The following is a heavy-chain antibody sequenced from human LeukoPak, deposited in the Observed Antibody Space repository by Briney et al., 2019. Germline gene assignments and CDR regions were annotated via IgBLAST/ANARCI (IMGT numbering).Heavy chain of an antibody. CDR3: ARVEAAAGTGGYYYGMDV. Sequence: ASAKVSCKASGYTFTSYAMNWVRQAPGQGLEWMGWINTNTGNPTYAQGFTGRFVFSLDTSVSTAYLQISSLKAEDTAVYYCARVEAAAGTGGYYYGMDVWGQGTTVTVSS. J-gene: IGHJ6*02. CDR2: INTNTGNP. V-gene: IGHV7-4-1*02. CDR1: GYTFTSYA. D-gene: IGHD6-13*01.